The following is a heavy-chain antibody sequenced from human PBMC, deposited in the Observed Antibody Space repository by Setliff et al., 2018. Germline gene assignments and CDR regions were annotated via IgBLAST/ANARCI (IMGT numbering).Heavy chain of an antibody. J-gene: IGHJ4*02. CDR3: ARGGTYRYFDY. Sequence: SETLSLTCAASGGTFSDYYWTWIRQPPGKGLEWIGEINHSGSSNYNPSLKSRVTMSVDTSKNQFSLKLRSVIAADTAVYYCARGGTYRYFDYWGQGTLVTVSS. CDR2: INHSGSS. V-gene: IGHV4-34*01. CDR1: GGTFSDYY.